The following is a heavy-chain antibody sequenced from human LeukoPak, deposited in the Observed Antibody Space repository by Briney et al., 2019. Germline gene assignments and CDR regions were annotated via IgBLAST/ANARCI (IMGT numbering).Heavy chain of an antibody. V-gene: IGHV1-18*01. CDR2: ISGYSGNT. J-gene: IGHJ4*02. CDR3: ARDYYYGSGSYSGPDTDY. Sequence: ASVKVSCKASGYTFTTYGISWVRQAPGQGLEWMGWISGYSGNTNYALKFQGRVTMTTDTSTSTAYMELRSLRSDDTAVYYCARDYYYGSGSYSGPDTDYWGQGTLVTVSS. D-gene: IGHD3-10*01. CDR1: GYTFTTYG.